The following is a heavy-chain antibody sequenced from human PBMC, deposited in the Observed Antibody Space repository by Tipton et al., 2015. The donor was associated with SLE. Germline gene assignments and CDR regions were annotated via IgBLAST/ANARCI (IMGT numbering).Heavy chain of an antibody. V-gene: IGHV3-33*06. CDR2: IWYDGIDK. CDR3: AKVTDTAMIYDAFDI. Sequence: RSLRLSCAASGFTFSSYGMHWVRQAPGKGLEWVAIIWYDGIDKYYGDSVKGRFAISRDDSNNTLYLQMNSLRAEDTALYYCAKVTDTAMIYDAFDIWGQGTMVTVSS. J-gene: IGHJ3*02. CDR1: GFTFSSYG. D-gene: IGHD5-18*01.